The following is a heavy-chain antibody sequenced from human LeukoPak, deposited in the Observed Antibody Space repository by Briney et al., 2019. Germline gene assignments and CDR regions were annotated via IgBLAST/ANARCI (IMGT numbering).Heavy chain of an antibody. CDR1: GFTVSSNY. CDR3: ARDRLRCGGDCRGLLDY. J-gene: IGHJ4*02. CDR2: IYSGGST. V-gene: IGHV3-66*02. D-gene: IGHD2-21*01. Sequence: GGSLRLSCAASGFTVSSNYMSWVRQARGKWLEWVSVIYSGGSTYYADSVKGRFTISRDNSKNTLYLQMNSLRAEDTAVYYCARDRLRCGGDCRGLLDYWGQGTLVTVSS.